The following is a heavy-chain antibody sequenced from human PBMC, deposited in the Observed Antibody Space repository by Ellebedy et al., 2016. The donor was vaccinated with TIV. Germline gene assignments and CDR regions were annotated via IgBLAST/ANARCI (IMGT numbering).Heavy chain of an antibody. Sequence: SVKVSXXASGGTFSSYAISWVRQAPGQGLEWMGGIIPIFGTANYAQKFQGRVTITADESTSTAYMELSSLRSEDTAVYYCARDRNYDILTGYRSGGGGFSHDAFDIWGQGTMVTVSS. D-gene: IGHD3-9*01. J-gene: IGHJ3*02. CDR1: GGTFSSYA. CDR2: IIPIFGTA. V-gene: IGHV1-69*13. CDR3: ARDRNYDILTGYRSGGGGFSHDAFDI.